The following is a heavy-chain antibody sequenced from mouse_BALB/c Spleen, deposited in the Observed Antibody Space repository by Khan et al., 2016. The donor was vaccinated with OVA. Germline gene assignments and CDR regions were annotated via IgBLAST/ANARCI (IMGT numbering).Heavy chain of an antibody. Sequence: QVQLQQSGPGLVAPSQSLSITCTISGFSLTNYGVHWVRQPPGKGLEWLGVIWSDGSTTYNSALKSRPTISKDNTDSQVFLKINRLQTDDTAMYFCARQPYYHYNIMDYWGQGTSVTVSS. CDR1: GFSLTNYG. V-gene: IGHV2-6-1*01. CDR3: ARQPYYHYNIMDY. CDR2: IWSDGST. D-gene: IGHD2-10*01. J-gene: IGHJ4*01.